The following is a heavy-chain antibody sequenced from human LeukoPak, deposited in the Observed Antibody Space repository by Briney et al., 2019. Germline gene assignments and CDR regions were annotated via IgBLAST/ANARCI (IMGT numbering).Heavy chain of an antibody. CDR3: AGVPITWGAY. D-gene: IGHD3-10*01. J-gene: IGHJ4*02. CDR2: IYSGGST. CDR1: GFTVSSNY. Sequence: GGSLRHSCAASGFTVSSNYMSWVRQAPGKGLEWVSVIYSGGSTYYADSVKGRFTISRDNSKNTLYLQMNSLRAEDTAVYYCAGVPITWGAYWGQGTLVTVSS. V-gene: IGHV3-66*01.